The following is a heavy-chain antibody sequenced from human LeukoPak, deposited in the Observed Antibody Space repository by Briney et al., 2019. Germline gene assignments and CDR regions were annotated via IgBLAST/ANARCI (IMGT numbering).Heavy chain of an antibody. D-gene: IGHD3-10*01. V-gene: IGHV4-34*01. CDR3: ARGALDGFTMVPFDY. CDR1: GGSFSGYY. CDR2: INHSGST. Sequence: PSETLSLTCAVYGGSFSGYYWSWIRQPPGKGLEWIGEINHSGSTNYNPSLKSRVTISVDTSKNQFSLKLSSVTAADTAVYYCARGALDGFTMVPFDYWGQGTLVTVSS. J-gene: IGHJ4*02.